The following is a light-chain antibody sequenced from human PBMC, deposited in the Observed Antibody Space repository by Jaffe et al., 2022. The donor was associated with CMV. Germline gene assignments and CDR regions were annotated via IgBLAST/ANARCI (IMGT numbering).Light chain of an antibody. CDR1: QSLLHRNGYNY. CDR2: LGS. CDR3: MQALQTPWT. Sequence: DIVMTQSPLSLPVTPGESASISCRSSQSLLHRNGYNYLDWYLQKPGQSPQLLIYLGSNRASGVPDRFSGSGSGTDFTLRISRVETEDVGVYYCMQALQTPWTFGQGTKVDIK. J-gene: IGKJ1*01. V-gene: IGKV2-28*01.